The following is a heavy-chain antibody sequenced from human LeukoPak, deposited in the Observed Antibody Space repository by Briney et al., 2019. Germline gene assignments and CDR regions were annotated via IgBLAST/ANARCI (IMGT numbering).Heavy chain of an antibody. CDR1: GGTFTSYG. J-gene: IGHJ4*02. D-gene: IGHD5-18*01. V-gene: IGHV1-18*01. CDR2: ISAYNGNT. CDR3: ARVLDTAMVSCYFDY. Sequence: ASVKVSCKASGGTFTSYGISWVRQAPGQGLEWMGWISAYNGNTNYAQKLQGRVTMTTDTSTSTAYMELRSLRSDDTAVYYCARVLDTAMVSCYFDYRGQGTLVTVSS.